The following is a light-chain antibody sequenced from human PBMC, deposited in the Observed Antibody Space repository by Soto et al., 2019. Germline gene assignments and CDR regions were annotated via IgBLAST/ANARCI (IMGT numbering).Light chain of an antibody. CDR1: SLGSKS. CDR3: QVWDSSSEHVV. V-gene: IGLV3-21*01. CDR2: YDS. Sequence: SYVLTQPPSVSVAPGKTATVTCGGDSLGSKSVYWYQQKPGQAPALVMYYDSDRPSGIPERFSGSNSGNTATLTISRVEAGDEADYYCQVWDSSSEHVVFGGGTKLTVL. J-gene: IGLJ2*01.